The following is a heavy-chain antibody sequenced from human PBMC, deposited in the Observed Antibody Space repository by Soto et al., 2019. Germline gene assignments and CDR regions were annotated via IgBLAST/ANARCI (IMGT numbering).Heavy chain of an antibody. D-gene: IGHD1-26*01. J-gene: IGHJ3*01. CDR1: GFMVNSYS. CDR3: ARDQIVGDGVGTIDL. V-gene: IGHV3-48*02. Sequence: EVQLVESGGGLAQPGGSLRHSCAASGFMVNSYSMNWVRQAPGKGLEWVSYISSSSTTIYYADSVKGRFTISRDNAKNSLYLQINNLRDEDTAVYYCARDQIVGDGVGTIDLWGQVTMVTVSS. CDR2: ISSSSTTI.